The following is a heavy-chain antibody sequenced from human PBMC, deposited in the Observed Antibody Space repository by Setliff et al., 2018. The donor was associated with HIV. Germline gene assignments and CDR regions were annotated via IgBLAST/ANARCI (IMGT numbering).Heavy chain of an antibody. J-gene: IGHJ4*02. CDR3: VRETVGAFDH. CDR2: IKQDASEK. CDR1: GFSFGSYW. V-gene: IGHV3-7*01. Sequence: PGGSLRLSCVASGFSFGSYWMSWVRQAPGKGPEWVAHIKQDASEKYFVDSVKGRFTISRDNAKNSLYLQMNSLRADGTAVYYCVRETVGAFDHWGQGALVTVSS.